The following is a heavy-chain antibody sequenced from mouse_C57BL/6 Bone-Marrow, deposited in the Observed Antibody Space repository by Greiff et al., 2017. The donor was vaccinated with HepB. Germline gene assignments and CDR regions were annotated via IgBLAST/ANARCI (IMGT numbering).Heavy chain of an antibody. Sequence: QVQLKQPGAELVKPGASVKLSCKASGYTFTSYWMQWVKQRPGQGLEWIGEIDPSDSYTNYNQKFKGKATLTVDTSSSTAYMQLSSLTSEDSAVYYCARGLLFYAMDYWGQGTSVTVSS. CDR1: GYTFTSYW. CDR2: IDPSDSYT. CDR3: ARGLLFYAMDY. D-gene: IGHD2-3*01. V-gene: IGHV1-50*01. J-gene: IGHJ4*01.